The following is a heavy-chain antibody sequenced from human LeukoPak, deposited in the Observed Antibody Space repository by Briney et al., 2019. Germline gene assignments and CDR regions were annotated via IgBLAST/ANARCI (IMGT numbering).Heavy chain of an antibody. CDR2: IYYGGSP. Sequence: PSETLSLTCTVSGGSISSGGYYWSWIRQHPGKGLEWIGYIYYGGSPYYNPSLKSRVTISVDTSKNQFSLKLSSVTAADTAVYYCARDRAPGDYYGSGSLGYYYGMDVWGQGTTVTVSS. J-gene: IGHJ6*02. V-gene: IGHV4-31*03. D-gene: IGHD3-10*01. CDR1: GGSISSGGYY. CDR3: ARDRAPGDYYGSGSLGYYYGMDV.